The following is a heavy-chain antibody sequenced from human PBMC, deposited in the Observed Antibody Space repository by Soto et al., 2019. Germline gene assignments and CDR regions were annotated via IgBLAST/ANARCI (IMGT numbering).Heavy chain of an antibody. Sequence: SETLSLTCTVSSAPVSSSTYTWGWIRQPPGKGLEWIGSIYYSGSTYYNPSLNSRVTVSVDTSKNQFSLKVTSVTAADTAVYYCARLHGYCISSSCHGHYYYGMDVWGQGNTVTVSS. D-gene: IGHD2-2*01. CDR3: ARLHGYCISSSCHGHYYYGMDV. V-gene: IGHV4-39*01. J-gene: IGHJ6*02. CDR2: IYYSGST. CDR1: SAPVSSSTYT.